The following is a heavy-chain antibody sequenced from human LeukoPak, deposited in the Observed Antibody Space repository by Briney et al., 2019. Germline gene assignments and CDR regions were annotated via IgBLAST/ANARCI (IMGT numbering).Heavy chain of an antibody. V-gene: IGHV3-23*01. D-gene: IGHD3-10*01. CDR2: ISGSGGST. CDR1: GFTFSSYA. CDR3: AKRASGYYFAY. J-gene: IGHJ4*02. Sequence: GGSRRLSCAASGFTFSSYAMSWVRQAPGKGLEWVSAISGSGGSTYHADSVKGRFTISRDNSKNTLYLQMNSLRAEDTAVYYCAKRASGYYFAYWGQGILVTVSS.